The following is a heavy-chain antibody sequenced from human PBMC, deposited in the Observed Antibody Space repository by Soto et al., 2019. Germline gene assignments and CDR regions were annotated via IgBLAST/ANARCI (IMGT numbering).Heavy chain of an antibody. CDR3: AKNGQPPYYYYGMDV. CDR1: GYTFGRYG. J-gene: IGHJ6*02. D-gene: IGHD2-8*01. Sequence: ASVKVSCKASGYTFGRYGISWVRQAPGQGLEWMGWISGYNGDTKYAQKVQGRVTMTIDTSTYTAYMELRSLTSDDTAIYYCAKNGQPPYYYYGMDVWGQGTTVTVSS. V-gene: IGHV1-18*01. CDR2: ISGYNGDT.